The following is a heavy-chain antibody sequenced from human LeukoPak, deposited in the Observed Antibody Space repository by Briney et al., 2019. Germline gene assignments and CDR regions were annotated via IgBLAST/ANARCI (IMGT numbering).Heavy chain of an antibody. V-gene: IGHV3-21*01. CDR1: GFTFRTYS. J-gene: IGHJ4*02. CDR2: ISGSTNTI. Sequence: GGSLRLSCAASGFTFRTYSMNWVRQAPRKGLEWVSLISGSTNTIYYADSVKGRFTISRDNAKNSLFLQMNSLRAEDTAVYYCARGGYFENDYWGQGTLVTVSS. CDR3: ARGGYFENDY. D-gene: IGHD3-9*01.